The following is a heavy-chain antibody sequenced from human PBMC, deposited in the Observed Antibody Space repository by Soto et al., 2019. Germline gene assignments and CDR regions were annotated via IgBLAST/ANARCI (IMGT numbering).Heavy chain of an antibody. CDR1: GGSISSYF. J-gene: IGHJ3*02. CDR3: VSSRTAVFGDALDI. V-gene: IGHV4-59*03. Sequence: ETLSLTCSVSGGSISSYFKNWIRQAPGKGLEWIGCIYDSGDANYNPSLKSRVTLALDTSKNQFSLKLTSVTAADTAVYYCVSSRTAVFGDALDIWALGTMVTVSS. CDR2: IYDSGDA. D-gene: IGHD3-3*01.